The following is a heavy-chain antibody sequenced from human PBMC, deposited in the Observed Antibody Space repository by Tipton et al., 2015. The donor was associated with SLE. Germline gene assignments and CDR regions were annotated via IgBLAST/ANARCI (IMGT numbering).Heavy chain of an antibody. J-gene: IGHJ4*02. CDR2: ISSSGSTI. CDR3: ARAGNYDILTGPYYFDY. V-gene: IGHV3-11*04. Sequence: GSLRLSCAASGFTFSDYYMSWIRQAPGKGLEWVSYISSSGSTIYYADSVKGRFTISRDNAKNSLYLQVNSLRAEDTAVYYCARAGNYDILTGPYYFDYWGQGTLVTVSS. D-gene: IGHD3-9*01. CDR1: GFTFSDYY.